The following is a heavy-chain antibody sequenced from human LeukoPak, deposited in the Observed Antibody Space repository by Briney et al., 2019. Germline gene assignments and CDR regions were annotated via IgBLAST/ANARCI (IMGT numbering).Heavy chain of an antibody. CDR3: ARDQIYCTGGYCYFDY. D-gene: IGHD2-8*02. V-gene: IGHV3-74*01. CDR2: IKSDGSST. CDR1: GFTFSSYW. Sequence: GGSLRLSCAASGFTFSSYWMHWVRHAPGKGRVWVSRIKSDGSSTSYADSVKGRFTISRDNAKNTLYLQMNGVRAEDTAVYYCARDQIYCTGGYCYFDYWGRGTLVTVSS. J-gene: IGHJ4*02.